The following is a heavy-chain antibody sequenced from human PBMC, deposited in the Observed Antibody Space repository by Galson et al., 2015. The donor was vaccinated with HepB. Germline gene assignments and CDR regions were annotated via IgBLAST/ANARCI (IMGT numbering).Heavy chain of an antibody. V-gene: IGHV3-30*18. CDR2: ISYDGSNK. CDR3: AKEKQWDY. CDR1: GFTFSSYG. Sequence: SLRLSCAASGFTFSSYGMHWVRQAPGKGLEWVAVISYDGSNKYYADSVNGRFTISRDNYKNTLYLQMNILRDEDTAVYYCAKEKQWDYWGQGTLVTVSS. J-gene: IGHJ4*02. D-gene: IGHD6-19*01.